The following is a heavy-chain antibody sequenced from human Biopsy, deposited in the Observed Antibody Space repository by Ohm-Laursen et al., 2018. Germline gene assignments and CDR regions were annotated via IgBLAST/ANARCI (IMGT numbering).Heavy chain of an antibody. Sequence: SLRLSCSASGFTFSDYAMDWVRQAPGKGLEWVSTISGSGGNTYYADSVRGRFTVSRDGSKSTLYLQMSSLSAEDTAFYYCAKGGYCTTSSCYMDLDYWGQGTLVTVPS. J-gene: IGHJ4*02. D-gene: IGHD2-2*02. CDR2: ISGSGGNT. CDR1: GFTFSDYA. V-gene: IGHV3-23*01. CDR3: AKGGYCTTSSCYMDLDY.